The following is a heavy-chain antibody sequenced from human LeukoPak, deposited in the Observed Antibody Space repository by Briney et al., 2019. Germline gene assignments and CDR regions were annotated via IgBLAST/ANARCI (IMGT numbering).Heavy chain of an antibody. V-gene: IGHV4-34*01. CDR2: INHSGST. D-gene: IGHD2-15*01. J-gene: IGHJ4*02. CDR3: AGSEGYCSGGSCYSHRNFDY. CDR1: GGSFSGYY. Sequence: SETLSLTCAVYGGSFSGYYWSWIRQPPGKGLEWIGEINHSGSTNYNPSLKSRATISVDTSKNQFSLKLSSVTAADTAVYYCAGSEGYCSGGSCYSHRNFDYWGQGTLVTVSS.